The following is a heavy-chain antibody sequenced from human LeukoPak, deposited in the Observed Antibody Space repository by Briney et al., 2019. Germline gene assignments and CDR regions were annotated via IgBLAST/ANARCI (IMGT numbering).Heavy chain of an antibody. CDR3: ARDPKLRYFDWSGDY. J-gene: IGHJ4*02. Sequence: GASVKVSCKASGYTFTGYYMHWVRQAPGQGLEWMGWINPNSGGTNYAQKLQGRVTMTTDTSTSTAYMELRSLRSDDTAVYYCARDPKLRYFDWSGDYWGQGTLVTVSS. D-gene: IGHD3-9*01. CDR2: INPNSGGT. CDR1: GYTFTGYY. V-gene: IGHV1-2*02.